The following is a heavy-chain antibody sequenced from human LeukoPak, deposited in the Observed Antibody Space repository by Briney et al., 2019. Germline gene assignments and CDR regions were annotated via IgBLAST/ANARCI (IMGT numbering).Heavy chain of an antibody. CDR2: IYNSDST. CDR3: ARQGNYDRSLSWFDP. J-gene: IGHJ5*02. CDR1: GGSTSSYY. Sequence: PSETLSLTCTVSGGSTSSYYWSWIRQPPGKGLEWIGHIYNSDSTKYNPSLKSRVTISVDTSKNQFSLKLGSVTAADTAMYYCARQGNYDRSLSWFDPWGQGTLVTVSS. V-gene: IGHV4-59*08. D-gene: IGHD3-22*01.